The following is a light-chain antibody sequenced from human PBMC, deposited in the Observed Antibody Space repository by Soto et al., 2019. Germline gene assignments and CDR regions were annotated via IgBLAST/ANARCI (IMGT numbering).Light chain of an antibody. CDR2: NND. J-gene: IGLJ7*01. Sequence: QAVVTQPPSASGTPGQRVTISCSGSSSNIGSNTVNWYQQLPGTAPKLLIYNNDQRPSGVPDRFSGSKSGTSTSLVISGLQSEDEADYYCAAWDDSLIGVLFGGGTQLTVL. CDR1: SSNIGSNT. CDR3: AAWDDSLIGVL. V-gene: IGLV1-44*01.